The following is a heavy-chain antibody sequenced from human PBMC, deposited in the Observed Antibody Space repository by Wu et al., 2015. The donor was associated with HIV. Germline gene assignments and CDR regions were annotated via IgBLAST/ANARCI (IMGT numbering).Heavy chain of an antibody. CDR2: INPNSGGT. CDR1: GYTFTGYY. CDR3: ARDVDSHVHHFDY. J-gene: IGHJ4*02. V-gene: IGHV1-2*02. Sequence: VQLVQVWGLRWKKPGASVKVSCKASGYTFTGYYMHWVRQAPGQGLEWMGWINPNSGGTNYAQKFQGRVTMTRDTSISTAYMELSRLRSDDTAVYYCARDVDSHVHHFDYWGQGTLVTVSS.